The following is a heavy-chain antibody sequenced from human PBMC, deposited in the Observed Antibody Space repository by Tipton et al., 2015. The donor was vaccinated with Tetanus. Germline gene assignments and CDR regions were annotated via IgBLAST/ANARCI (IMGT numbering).Heavy chain of an antibody. D-gene: IGHD4-23*01. CDR3: GKQIGGRWVVDH. V-gene: IGHV3-11*03. Sequence: GRFTISRDNAKNSLYLRMNSLSADDTAVYYCGKQIGGRWVVDHWGQGTLVTVSS. J-gene: IGHJ4*02.